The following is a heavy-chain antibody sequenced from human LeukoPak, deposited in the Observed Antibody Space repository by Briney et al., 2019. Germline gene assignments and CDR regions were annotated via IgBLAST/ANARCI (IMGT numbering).Heavy chain of an antibody. V-gene: IGHV1-2*02. D-gene: IGHD2-2*01. J-gene: IGHJ5*02. CDR2: INPNSGGT. CDR1: GYTFTGYY. Sequence: ASVKVSCKASGYTFTGYYMHWVRQAPGQGLEWIGWINPNSGGTNYAQKFQGRVTMTRDTSISTAYMELSRLRSDDTAVYYCARGDIVVVPAAMQYWFDPWGQGTLVTVSS. CDR3: ARGDIVVVPAAMQYWFDP.